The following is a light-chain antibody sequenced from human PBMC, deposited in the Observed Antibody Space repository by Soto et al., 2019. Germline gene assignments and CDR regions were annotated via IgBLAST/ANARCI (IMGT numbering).Light chain of an antibody. CDR1: QSISSY. J-gene: IGKJ3*01. V-gene: IGKV1-39*01. CDR2: AAS. CDR3: QQSYRTLT. Sequence: DIQMTQSPSSLSASVGDRVTITCRASQSISSYLNWYQQKPGKAPKLLIYAASSLQSGVPSRFSGSGSGTDFTLTISSLQPEYFATYYCQQSYRTLTFGPGTKVDIK.